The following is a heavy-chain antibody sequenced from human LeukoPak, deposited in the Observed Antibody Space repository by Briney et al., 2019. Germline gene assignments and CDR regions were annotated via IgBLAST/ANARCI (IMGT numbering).Heavy chain of an antibody. CDR3: ARDLGYYYDATGDF. CDR2: IYSSGGT. Sequence: GGSLRLSCAVSGFTFSSYWMTWVRQAPGKGLEWVSIIYSSGGTYYADSVKGRFTISRDNSRNTLYLQMNSLRPEDTAVYYCARDLGYYYDATGDFWGQGTLVTVSS. D-gene: IGHD3-22*01. CDR1: GFTFSSYW. J-gene: IGHJ4*02. V-gene: IGHV3-66*03.